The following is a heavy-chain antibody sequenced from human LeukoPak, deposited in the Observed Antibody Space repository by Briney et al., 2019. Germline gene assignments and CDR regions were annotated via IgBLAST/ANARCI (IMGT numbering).Heavy chain of an antibody. CDR1: GGSISSGSYY. V-gene: IGHV4-61*02. D-gene: IGHD4-17*01. CDR2: IYTSGST. Sequence: SSETLSLTCTVSGGSISSGSYYWSWIRQPAGKGLEWIGRIYTSGSTNYNPSLKSRVTISVDTSKNQFSLKLSSVTAADTAVYYCARESGYGDYFGYYYYMDVWGKGTTVTISS. J-gene: IGHJ6*03. CDR3: ARESGYGDYFGYYYYMDV.